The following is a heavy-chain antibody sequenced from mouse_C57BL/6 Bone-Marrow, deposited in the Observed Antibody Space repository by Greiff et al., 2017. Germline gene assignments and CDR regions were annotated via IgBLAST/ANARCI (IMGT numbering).Heavy chain of an antibody. CDR3: AGPDCAWFAD. Sequence: EVQRVESGGDLVKPGGSLKLSCAASGFTFSSYGMSWVRQTPDKRLEWVATISSGGSYTYYPDSVKGRFTISRDNAKNTLYLQMSSLKSEDTAMYYCAGPDCAWFADWGQGTLVTVSA. CDR1: GFTFSSYG. V-gene: IGHV5-6*01. J-gene: IGHJ3*01. CDR2: ISSGGSYT.